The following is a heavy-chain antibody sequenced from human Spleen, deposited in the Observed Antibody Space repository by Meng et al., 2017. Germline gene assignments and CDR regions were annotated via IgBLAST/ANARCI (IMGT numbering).Heavy chain of an antibody. CDR2: IIPIFGRA. CDR3: SGGDNGDYVGPIDY. V-gene: IGHV1-69*06. CDR1: GATFASVA. D-gene: IGHD4-17*01. J-gene: IGHJ4*02. Sequence: VQAGGGVKNAGHTVKVSRNATGATFASVAIRWGRKAPGQGLGWVGGIIPIFGRANSAQKFQGRVTITADKATSKAYMELGSLRSEDTAVYYCSGGDNGDYVGPIDYWGQGTLVTVSS.